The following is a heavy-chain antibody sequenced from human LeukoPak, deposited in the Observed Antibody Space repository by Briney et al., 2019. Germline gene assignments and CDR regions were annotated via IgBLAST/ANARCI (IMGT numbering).Heavy chain of an antibody. Sequence: NAGGSLRLSCAASGFTFSSYSMNWVRQAPGKGLEWVSSISSSSSYIYYADSVKGRFTISRDNAKNSLYLQMNSLRAEDTAVYYCAGQSRLGYCSGGSCYSQPFDPWGQGTLVTVSS. J-gene: IGHJ5*02. CDR2: ISSSSSYI. D-gene: IGHD2-15*01. CDR1: GFTFSSYS. V-gene: IGHV3-21*01. CDR3: AGQSRLGYCSGGSCYSQPFDP.